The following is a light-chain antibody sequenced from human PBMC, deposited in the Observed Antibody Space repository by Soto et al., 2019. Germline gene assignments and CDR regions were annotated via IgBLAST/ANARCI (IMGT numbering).Light chain of an antibody. Sequence: QSALTQPASVSGSPGQPITISCTGTSSDVGAYNYVSWYQLHPGKAPKLMIYEVGNRPSGVSNRFSGSKSGNTASLTISGFQAEDEADYYCNSYTSSSTHVFGTGTKVTVL. J-gene: IGLJ1*01. V-gene: IGLV2-14*01. CDR2: EVG. CDR3: NSYTSSSTHV. CDR1: SSDVGAYNY.